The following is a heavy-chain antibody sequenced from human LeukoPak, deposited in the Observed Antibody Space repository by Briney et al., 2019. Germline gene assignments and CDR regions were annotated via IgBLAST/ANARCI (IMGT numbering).Heavy chain of an antibody. V-gene: IGHV1-8*03. CDR1: GYTFTSYD. J-gene: IGHJ6*03. CDR2: MNPNSGNT. D-gene: IGHD2-21*01. Sequence: ASVKVSCKASGYTFTSYDINWVRQATGQGLEWMGWMNPNSGNTGYAQKFQGRVTITRNTSISTAYMELSSLRSGDTAVYYCAIWAFAYCGGDCYSFSDHYYYMDVWGKGTTVTVSS. CDR3: AIWAFAYCGGDCYSFSDHYYYMDV.